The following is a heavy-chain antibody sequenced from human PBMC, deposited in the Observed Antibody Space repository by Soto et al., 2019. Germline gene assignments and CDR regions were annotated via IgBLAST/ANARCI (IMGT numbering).Heavy chain of an antibody. CDR1: GGSISSVSYY. CDR3: ARLHCNSPNCVPLDP. CDR2: IYYSGSA. Sequence: QLQLQESGPGLVKPSETLSLTCTVSGGSISSVSYYWGWIRQPPGKGLEWIGSIYYSGSAYYSPSLKSRVTLSVDTSKNQLSLKLSSLTAADPAVYYCARLHCNSPNCVPLDPWGQGTLVTVSS. J-gene: IGHJ5*02. D-gene: IGHD2-2*01. V-gene: IGHV4-39*01.